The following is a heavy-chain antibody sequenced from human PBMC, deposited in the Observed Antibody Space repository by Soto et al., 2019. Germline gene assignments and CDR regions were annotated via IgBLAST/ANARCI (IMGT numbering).Heavy chain of an antibody. CDR2: IYYSGST. D-gene: IGHD2-2*01. Sequence: SETLSLTCTVSGGSISSGGYYWSWIRQHPGKGLEWIGYIYYSGSTYYNPSLKSRVTISVDTSKNQFSLKLSSVTAADTAVYCCARAQLLTGGYYYGMDVWGQGTTVTVSS. J-gene: IGHJ6*02. CDR3: ARAQLLTGGYYYGMDV. V-gene: IGHV4-31*03. CDR1: GGSISSGGYY.